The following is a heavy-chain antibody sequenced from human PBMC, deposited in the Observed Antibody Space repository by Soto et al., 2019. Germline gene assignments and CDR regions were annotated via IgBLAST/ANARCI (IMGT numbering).Heavy chain of an antibody. CDR3: ARSRSGPYCYDSSGYQDAFDI. CDR2: INPGNNNT. V-gene: IGHV1-3*01. Sequence: ASVKVSCKASGYTFTTYAMHWVRQAPGQGLEWMGWINPGNNNTRYSQKSQGRITITRDTSASTAYMELSSLRSEDTAVYYCARSRSGPYCYDSSGYQDAFDIWGQGTMVTVSS. J-gene: IGHJ3*02. D-gene: IGHD3-22*01. CDR1: GYTFTTYA.